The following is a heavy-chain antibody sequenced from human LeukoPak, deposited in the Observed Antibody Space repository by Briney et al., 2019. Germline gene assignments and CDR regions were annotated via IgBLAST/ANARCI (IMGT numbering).Heavy chain of an antibody. J-gene: IGHJ4*02. Sequence: PGGSLRLSCAASGFTFSSYSMNWVRQAPGKGLEWVSAISGSGGSTYYADSVKGRFTISRDNAKNSLYLQMNSLRAEDTAVYYCARDRGSSWSGFDYWGQGTLVTVSS. CDR3: ARDRGSSWSGFDY. V-gene: IGHV3-21*01. CDR2: ISGSGGST. CDR1: GFTFSSYS. D-gene: IGHD6-13*01.